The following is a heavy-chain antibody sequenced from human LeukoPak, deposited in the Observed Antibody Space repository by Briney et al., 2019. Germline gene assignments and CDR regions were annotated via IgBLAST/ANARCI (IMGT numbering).Heavy chain of an antibody. V-gene: IGHV3-23*01. CDR2: VSASGDST. CDR3: AKMPVSYSSGWSTFDY. J-gene: IGHJ4*02. D-gene: IGHD6-19*01. CDR1: GFTFSSYA. Sequence: GGSLRLSCAASGFTFSSYAMSWVRQVPGKGLEWVSGVSASGDSTYYADSVKGRFTISRDNSKNTLYLQMNSLRAEDTAVYYCAKMPVSYSSGWSTFDYWGQGNLVTVSS.